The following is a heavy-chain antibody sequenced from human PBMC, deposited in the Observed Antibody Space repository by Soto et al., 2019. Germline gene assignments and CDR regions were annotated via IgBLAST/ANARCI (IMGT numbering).Heavy chain of an antibody. V-gene: IGHV3-66*01. CDR3: ARDRVSPARFGY. CDR2: IYGDGTT. CDR1: GFTVSGSY. J-gene: IGHJ4*02. Sequence: VQLVESGGGLVQPGGSLRLSCAGSGFTVSGSYMGWVRQAPGKGPEWVSTIYGDGTTYYADSVKGRFSVSRDNSKNTLYLQMYSLRAEDTALYYCARDRVSPARFGYWGQGTLVTVSS.